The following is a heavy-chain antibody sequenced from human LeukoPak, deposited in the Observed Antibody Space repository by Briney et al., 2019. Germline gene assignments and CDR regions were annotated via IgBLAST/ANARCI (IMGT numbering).Heavy chain of an antibody. D-gene: IGHD3-16*01. CDR3: ARGGYDWGLDY. V-gene: IGHV3-30*02. Sequence: GGSLRLSCVASGFSFSDYGIYWVSQAPGNGLEWLTFIRYDGNSRLYADSVRDRFTISRDDSRNTVYLQMSSLRPEDTALYYCARGGYDWGLDYWGQGALVTVSS. J-gene: IGHJ4*02. CDR1: GFSFSDYG. CDR2: IRYDGNSR.